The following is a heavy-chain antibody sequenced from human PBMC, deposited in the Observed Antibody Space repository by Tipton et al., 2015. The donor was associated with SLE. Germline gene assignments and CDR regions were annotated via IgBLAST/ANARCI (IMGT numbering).Heavy chain of an antibody. Sequence: TLSLTCALYGGSFSGYYWNWIRQPPGKGLEWIGEINHSGSTNYNPSLKSRVTISVDTSRNQFSLRLSSVTAADTAVYYCAREDYGNYRGYYYYMDVWGKGTTVTVSS. CDR2: INHSGST. CDR1: GGSFSGYY. J-gene: IGHJ6*03. V-gene: IGHV4-34*01. CDR3: AREDYGNYRGYYYYMDV. D-gene: IGHD4-11*01.